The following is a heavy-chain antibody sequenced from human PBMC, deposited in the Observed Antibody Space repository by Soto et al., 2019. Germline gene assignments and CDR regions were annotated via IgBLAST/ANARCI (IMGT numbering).Heavy chain of an antibody. CDR1: GGSFSDHF. J-gene: IGHJ4*02. V-gene: IGHV4-34*01. Sequence: QVQLQQWGAGLLKPSETLSLTCAVYGGSFSDHFWTWIRQSPGKGLEWIGDINHRGSTSYNPSLKRRVTISLDTSKNQFSLSLSSVTATDTAVYYCARILVGAFDFWGQGDLVTVSS. CDR2: INHRGST. CDR3: ARILVGAFDF. D-gene: IGHD1-26*01.